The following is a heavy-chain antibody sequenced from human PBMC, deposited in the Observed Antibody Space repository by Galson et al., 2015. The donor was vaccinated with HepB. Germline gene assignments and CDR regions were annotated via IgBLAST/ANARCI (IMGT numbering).Heavy chain of an antibody. CDR1: GYNFTELS. V-gene: IGHV1-24*01. J-gene: IGHJ5*02. CDR3: ATPRWSDP. CDR2: SDPEDGKT. Sequence: SVKVSCKVSGYNFTELSTHWVRQAPGKGLEWMGSSDPEDGKTIYAQKFQDRVTMTEDTSTDTAYLELSSLKYEDMALYYCATPRWSDPWGQGTLVTLSS.